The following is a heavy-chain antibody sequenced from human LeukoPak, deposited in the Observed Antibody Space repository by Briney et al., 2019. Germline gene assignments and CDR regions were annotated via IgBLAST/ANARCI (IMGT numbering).Heavy chain of an antibody. CDR1: GFTFSDHY. CDR2: SRNRAKSYTT. CDR3: SRDATGDH. V-gene: IGHV3-72*01. Sequence: GSLRLSCAVSGFTFSDHYMDWVRQAPGKGLGGVGRSRNRAKSYTTDYAASVKGRFTISRDDSKSTLYLQMNSLETEDTAVYYCSRDATGDHWGQGTLVSVSS. J-gene: IGHJ4*02.